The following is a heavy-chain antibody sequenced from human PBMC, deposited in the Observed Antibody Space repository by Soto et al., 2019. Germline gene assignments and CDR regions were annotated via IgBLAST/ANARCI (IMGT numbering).Heavy chain of an antibody. CDR3: AKGSGRIAVPFDP. J-gene: IGHJ5*02. V-gene: IGHV3-30*18. CDR2: ISYDGSNK. Sequence: PGGSLRLSCAASGFTFSSYGMHWVRQAPGKGLEWVAVISYDGSNKYYADSVKGRFTISRDNSKNTLYLQMNSLRAEDTAVYYCAKGSGRIAVPFDPWGQGTLVTVSS. CDR1: GFTFSSYG. D-gene: IGHD6-19*01.